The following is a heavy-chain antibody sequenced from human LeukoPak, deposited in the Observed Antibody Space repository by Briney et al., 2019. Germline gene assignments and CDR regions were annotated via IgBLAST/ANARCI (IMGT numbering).Heavy chain of an antibody. D-gene: IGHD4-23*01. CDR1: GFTFSSYA. CDR2: LSYDGSKK. CDR3: ARDKGNPNLLYYSYYMDV. J-gene: IGHJ6*03. V-gene: IGHV3-30*01. Sequence: PGGSLRLSCAASGFTFSSYAMHWVRQAPGKGLEWEAVLSYDGSKKYYADSGKGRFTSSRDNSKNTLYLQMNSLRAEDTAVYYCARDKGNPNLLYYSYYMDVWGKGTTVTVSS.